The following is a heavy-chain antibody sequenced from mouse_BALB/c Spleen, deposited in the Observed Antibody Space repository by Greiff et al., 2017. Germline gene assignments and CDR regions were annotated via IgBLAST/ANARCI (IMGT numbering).Heavy chain of an antibody. V-gene: IGHV1-18*01. CDR2: INPNNGGT. J-gene: IGHJ3*01. CDR3: ASGHYYGSSFAY. D-gene: IGHD1-1*01. CDR1: GYTFTDYN. Sequence: EVQVVESGPELVKPGASVKIPCKASGYTFTDYNMDWVKQSHGKSLEWIGDINPNNGGTIYNQKFKGKATLTVDKSSSTAYMELRSLTSEDTAVYYCASGHYYGSSFAYWGQGTLVTVSA.